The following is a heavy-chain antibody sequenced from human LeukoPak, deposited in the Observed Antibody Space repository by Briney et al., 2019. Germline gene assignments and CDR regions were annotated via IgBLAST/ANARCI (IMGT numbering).Heavy chain of an antibody. CDR3: AREPDAIFYYGVDV. D-gene: IGHD2-2*01. CDR1: GVSISSYY. V-gene: IGHV4-59*01. Sequence: PSETLSLTCTVSGVSISSYYWNWIRQPPGKGLEWIGHISSSGSTDYNPSLKSRVTISVDTSKNQFSLRLSSVTAADTAVYYCAREPDAIFYYGVDVWGQATTVIVSS. J-gene: IGHJ6*02. CDR2: ISSSGST.